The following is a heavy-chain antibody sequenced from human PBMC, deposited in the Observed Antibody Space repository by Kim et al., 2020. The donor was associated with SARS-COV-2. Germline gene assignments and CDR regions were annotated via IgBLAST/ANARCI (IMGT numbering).Heavy chain of an antibody. CDR3: ARDGGAGEGYSSGCHHY. CDR1: GYTFTSYY. D-gene: IGHD6-19*01. V-gene: IGHV1-46*01. CDR2: INPSGGST. J-gene: IGHJ4*02. Sequence: ASVKVSCKASGYTFTSYYMHWVRQAPGQGLEWMGIINPSGGSTSYAQKFQGRVTMTRDTSTSTVYMELSSLRSEDTAVYYCARDGGAGEGYSSGCHHYWGQGTLVTVSS.